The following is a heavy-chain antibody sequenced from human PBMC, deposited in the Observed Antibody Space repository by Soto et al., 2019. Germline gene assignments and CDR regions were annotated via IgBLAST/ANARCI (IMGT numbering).Heavy chain of an antibody. Sequence: QVQLVQSGAEVKKPGSSVKVSCKASGGTFSSYAISWVRQAPGQGLEWMGGIIPIFGTANYAQKFQGRVTITADESTSTAYMELSSPRSEDTAVYYCARCGGGSGYFDQRAFDYWGQGTLVTVSS. V-gene: IGHV1-69*01. J-gene: IGHJ4*02. CDR2: IIPIFGTA. CDR1: GGTFSSYA. CDR3: ARCGGGSGYFDQRAFDY. D-gene: IGHD3-9*01.